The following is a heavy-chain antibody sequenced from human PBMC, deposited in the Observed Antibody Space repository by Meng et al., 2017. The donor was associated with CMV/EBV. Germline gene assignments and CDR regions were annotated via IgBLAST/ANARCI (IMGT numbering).Heavy chain of an antibody. CDR1: GYTFTGYY. Sequence: CKASGYTFTGYYMHWVRQAPGQGLEWMGWINPNSGGPHYAPTFQGRVTMTRDTSISTAYMELSGLRSDDTAVYYCARDSRAAAGTDYWGQGTLVTVSS. D-gene: IGHD6-13*01. V-gene: IGHV1-2*02. CDR2: INPNSGGP. CDR3: ARDSRAAAGTDY. J-gene: IGHJ4*02.